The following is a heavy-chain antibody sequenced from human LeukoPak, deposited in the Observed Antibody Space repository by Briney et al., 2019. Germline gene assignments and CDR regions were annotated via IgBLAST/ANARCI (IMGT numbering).Heavy chain of an antibody. J-gene: IGHJ4*02. V-gene: IGHV1-2*02. CDR1: GYNFIGYY. CDR2: INPDSGFT. D-gene: IGHD3-22*01. Sequence: ASVKVSCKASGYNFIGYYMQWVRQAPGQGPERMGWINPDSGFTKYSQKFQGRVTMTTDTSISVGYMELRRLRSDDTAVYYCARDPSGDRSGYSFDQWGQGTLVTVSS. CDR3: ARDPSGDRSGYSFDQ.